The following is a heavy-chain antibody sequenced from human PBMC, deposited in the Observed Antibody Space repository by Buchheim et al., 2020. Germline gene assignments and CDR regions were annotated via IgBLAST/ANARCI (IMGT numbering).Heavy chain of an antibody. V-gene: IGHV4-34*01. Sequence: QVQLQQWGAGLLKPSETLSLTCAVYGGSFSGYYWSWIRQPPGKGLEWIGEINHSGSTNYNPSLKSRATISVDTSKNQFSLKLSSVTAADTAVYYCARSNIAAAGYCFDYWGQGTL. CDR3: ARSNIAAAGYCFDY. J-gene: IGHJ4*02. D-gene: IGHD6-13*01. CDR1: GGSFSGYY. CDR2: INHSGST.